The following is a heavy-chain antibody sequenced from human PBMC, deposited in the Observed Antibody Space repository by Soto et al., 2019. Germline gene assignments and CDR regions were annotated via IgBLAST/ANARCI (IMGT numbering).Heavy chain of an antibody. CDR3: AIKWELLRWRAFDI. Sequence: LKISCKGSGYSFTSYWISWVRQMPGKGLEWMGRIDPSDSYTNYSPSFQGHVTISADKSISTAYLQWSSLKASDTAMYYCAIKWELLRWRAFDIWGQGTMVTVSS. CDR2: IDPSDSYT. D-gene: IGHD1-26*01. CDR1: GYSFTSYW. V-gene: IGHV5-10-1*01. J-gene: IGHJ3*02.